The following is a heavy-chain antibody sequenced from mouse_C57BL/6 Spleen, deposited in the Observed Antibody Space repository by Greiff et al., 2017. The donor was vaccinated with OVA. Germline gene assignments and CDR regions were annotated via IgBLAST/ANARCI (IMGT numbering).Heavy chain of an antibody. CDR1: GYTFTSYD. CDR3: ATYGSSYAMDY. J-gene: IGHJ4*01. D-gene: IGHD1-1*01. V-gene: IGHV1-85*01. CDR2: IYPRDGST. Sequence: VQLQQSGPELVKPGASVKLSCKASGYTFTSYDINWVKQRPGQGLEWIGWIYPRDGSTKYNEKFKGKATLTVDTSSSTAYMELHSLTSEDSAVYFCATYGSSYAMDYWGQGTSVTVSS.